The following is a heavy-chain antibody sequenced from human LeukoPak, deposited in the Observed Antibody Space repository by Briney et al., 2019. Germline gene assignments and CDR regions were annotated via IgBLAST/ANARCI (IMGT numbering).Heavy chain of an antibody. Sequence: GGSLRLSCAASGFTFSSYAMSWVRQAPGKGLEWVSAISGSGGSTYYADSMKGRFTISRDNSKNTLYLQMNSLRAEDTAVYYCAKVSSGWWGNFDYWGQGTLVTVSS. CDR2: ISGSGGST. CDR1: GFTFSSYA. J-gene: IGHJ4*02. D-gene: IGHD6-19*01. V-gene: IGHV3-23*01. CDR3: AKVSSGWWGNFDY.